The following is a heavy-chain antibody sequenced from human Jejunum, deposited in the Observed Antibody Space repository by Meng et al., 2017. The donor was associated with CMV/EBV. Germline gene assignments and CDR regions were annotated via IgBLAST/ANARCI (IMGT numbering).Heavy chain of an antibody. CDR2: VYSSGTT. D-gene: IGHD6-25*01. J-gene: IGHJ5*02. V-gene: IGHV4-30-4*01. CDR3: VLMIPADTNYFDP. Sequence: GGSIISGDRYWTWIRQSPGKGLEWIGNVYSSGTTSYNRSLKSRVTISVDTSKNQFSLKLASVIAADTAVYYCVLMIPADTNYFDPWGQGTLVTVSS. CDR1: GGSIISGDRY.